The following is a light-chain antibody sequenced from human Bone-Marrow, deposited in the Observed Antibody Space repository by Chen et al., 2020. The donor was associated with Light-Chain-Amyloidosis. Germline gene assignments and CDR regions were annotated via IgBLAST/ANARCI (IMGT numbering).Light chain of an antibody. CDR3: QQRSNWIT. V-gene: IGKV3D-11*02. CDR2: DAS. J-gene: IGKJ5*01. CDR1: QSISDY. Sequence: ETVLTQSPATLSLSPGERATLSCRASQSISDYLVWYQQKPGQAPRLLIYDASNRATGIPARFSGSGAGTDFTLTISSLAPEDFAVYYCQQRSNWITFGQGTRVEIK.